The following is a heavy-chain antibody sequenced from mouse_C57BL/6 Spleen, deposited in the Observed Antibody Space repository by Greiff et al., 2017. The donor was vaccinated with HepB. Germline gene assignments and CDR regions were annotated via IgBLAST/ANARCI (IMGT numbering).Heavy chain of an antibody. CDR1: GFTFSSYA. J-gene: IGHJ2*01. D-gene: IGHD4-1*02. CDR3: AREPQLGLDY. CDR2: ISDGGSYT. V-gene: IGHV5-4*01. Sequence: EVKLMESGGGLVKPGGSLKLSCAASGFTFSSYAMSWVRQTPEKRLEWVATISDGGSYTYYPDNVKVRFTISRDNAKNNLYLQMSHLKSEDTAMYYCAREPQLGLDYWGQGTTLTVSS.